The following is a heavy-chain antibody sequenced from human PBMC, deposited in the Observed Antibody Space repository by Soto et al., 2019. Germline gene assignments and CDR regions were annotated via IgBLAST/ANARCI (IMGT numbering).Heavy chain of an antibody. J-gene: IGHJ4*02. CDR1: GYTFTSYA. D-gene: IGHD2-2*01. CDR2: INAGNGNT. V-gene: IGHV1-3*01. CDR3: AIFLSGVVVVPAALYFDY. Sequence: ASVKVSCKASGYTFTSYAMHWVRQAPGQRLEWMGWINAGNGNTKYSQKFQGRVTITRDTSASTAYMELSSLRSEDTAFYYCAIFLSGVVVVPAALYFDYWGQGTLVTVSS.